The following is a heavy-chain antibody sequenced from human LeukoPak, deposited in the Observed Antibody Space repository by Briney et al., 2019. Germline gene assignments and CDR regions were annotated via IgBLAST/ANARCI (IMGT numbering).Heavy chain of an antibody. J-gene: IGHJ4*02. CDR3: AKATPLDY. Sequence: PGGPLRLSCAASGFTFSNYNMNWVRQAPGKGLEWVSSISSSSSYIYYADSVKGRFTISRDNTKNSLYLQMNSLRAEDTAVYYCAKATPLDYWGQGTLVTVSS. CDR1: GFTFSNYN. D-gene: IGHD4-17*01. CDR2: ISSSSSYI. V-gene: IGHV3-21*01.